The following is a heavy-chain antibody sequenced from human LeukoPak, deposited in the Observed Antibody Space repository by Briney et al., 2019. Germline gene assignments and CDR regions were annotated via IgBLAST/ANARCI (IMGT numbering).Heavy chain of an antibody. Sequence: SETLSLTCTVSGGSISSSSYYWGWIRQPPGKGLEWIGSIYYSGSTYYNPSLKSRATISVDTSKNQFSLKLSSVTAADTAVYYCARAPRTITIPSIPFGTPPYYYYMDVWGKGTTVTVSS. CDR2: IYYSGST. V-gene: IGHV4-39*07. CDR1: GGSISSSSYY. CDR3: ARAPRTITIPSIPFGTPPYYYYMDV. D-gene: IGHD3-3*01. J-gene: IGHJ6*03.